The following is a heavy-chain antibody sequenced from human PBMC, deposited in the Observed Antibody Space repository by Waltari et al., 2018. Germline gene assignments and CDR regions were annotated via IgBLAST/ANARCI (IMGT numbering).Heavy chain of an antibody. V-gene: IGHV4-4*07. CDR1: GVHINSYY. CDR2: VYTSGSF. J-gene: IGHJ4*02. Sequence: VLLQESGPGLVKPSETLSLTCSVSGVHINSYYWTWIRQPAGKGLEWIGRVYTSGSFTSNPSVEGRVIMSVDMSSNQVSLKLTSVTAADTAVYFCATGTGSGWYGDYFDYWGQGILVTVSS. CDR3: ATGTGSGWYGDYFDY. D-gene: IGHD6-19*01.